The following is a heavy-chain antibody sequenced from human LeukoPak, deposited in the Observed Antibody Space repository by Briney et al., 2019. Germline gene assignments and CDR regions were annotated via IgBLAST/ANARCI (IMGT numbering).Heavy chain of an antibody. CDR1: GFIFSRYG. V-gene: IGHV3-30*18. Sequence: GGSLRLSCAASGFIFSRYGMHWVRQAPGKGLECVALISFDGSTIYYVDSVKGRFTISRDNSKNTLYLQMNSLGAEDTAVYYCAKDDSLGYCTTTSCPADYWGQGTPVTVSS. J-gene: IGHJ4*02. CDR2: ISFDGSTI. CDR3: AKDDSLGYCTTTSCPADY. D-gene: IGHD2-2*01.